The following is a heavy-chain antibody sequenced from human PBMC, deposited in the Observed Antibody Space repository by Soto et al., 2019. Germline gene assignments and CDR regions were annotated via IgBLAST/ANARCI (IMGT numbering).Heavy chain of an antibody. Sequence: VQLVESGGGLVQPGGSLKLSCAASGFTFSDSAMHWVRQASGKGREWVGRIRSKPNTDATAYAASVKGRFTISRDDSKNTAYQQMNSLKTEDTAVYYCTRHVDCSGGSCYSGYYYYMDVWGKGTTVTVSS. V-gene: IGHV3-73*01. CDR3: TRHVDCSGGSCYSGYYYYMDV. J-gene: IGHJ6*03. D-gene: IGHD2-15*01. CDR2: IRSKPNTDAT. CDR1: GFTFSDSA.